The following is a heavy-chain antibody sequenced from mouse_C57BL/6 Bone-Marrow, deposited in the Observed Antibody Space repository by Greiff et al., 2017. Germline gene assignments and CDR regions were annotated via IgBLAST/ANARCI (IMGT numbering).Heavy chain of an antibody. J-gene: IGHJ4*01. CDR3: ALAYYSNSTGAMDY. CDR1: GFSLTSYG. V-gene: IGHV2-9*01. Sequence: VMLVESGPGLVAPSQSLSITCTVSGFSLTSYGVDWVRQPPGKGLEWLGVIWGGGSTNYNSALMSRLSISKYNSKSQVFLKMNSLQTDDTAMYYCALAYYSNSTGAMDYWGQGTSVTVSS. CDR2: IWGGGST. D-gene: IGHD2-5*01.